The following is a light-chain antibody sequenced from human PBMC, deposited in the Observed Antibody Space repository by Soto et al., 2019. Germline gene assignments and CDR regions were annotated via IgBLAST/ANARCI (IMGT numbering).Light chain of an antibody. J-gene: IGLJ1*01. CDR1: KLGDKY. CDR2: QDS. Sequence: SYELTQPPSVSVSPGQTASITCSGDKLGDKYACWYQQKPGQSPVLVIYQDSNRPSGIPERFSGSNSGNTATLTISGTQAMDEADYYCQAWDSSTAGVFGTGTKVTVL. CDR3: QAWDSSTAGV. V-gene: IGLV3-1*01.